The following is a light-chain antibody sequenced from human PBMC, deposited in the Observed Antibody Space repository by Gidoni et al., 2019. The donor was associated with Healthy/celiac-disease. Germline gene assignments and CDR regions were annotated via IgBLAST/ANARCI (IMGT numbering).Light chain of an antibody. J-gene: IGKJ3*01. CDR3: QQYDNLAGT. Sequence: DIQMTQSPSSPSASVGDRVTITCQARQDISNYLNWYQQKPGKAPKLLIYDASNLETGVPSRFSGSGSGTDFTFTISSLQPEDIATYYCQQYDNLAGTFXPXTKVDIK. CDR2: DAS. V-gene: IGKV1-33*01. CDR1: QDISNY.